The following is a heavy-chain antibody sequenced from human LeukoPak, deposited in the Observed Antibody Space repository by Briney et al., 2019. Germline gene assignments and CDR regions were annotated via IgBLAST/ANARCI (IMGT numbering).Heavy chain of an antibody. CDR3: ARSGLYDILTGYHI. V-gene: IGHV7-4-1*02. CDR2: INTNTGNP. J-gene: IGHJ4*02. CDR1: GYTFTSYA. D-gene: IGHD3-9*01. Sequence: ASVKVSCKASGYTFTSYAMNWVRQAPGQGLEWMGWINTNTGNPTYAQGFTGRVVFSFDTSVSTAYLQLSRLKPEDNAVSYCARSGLYDILTGYHIGGRGTLDSVSS.